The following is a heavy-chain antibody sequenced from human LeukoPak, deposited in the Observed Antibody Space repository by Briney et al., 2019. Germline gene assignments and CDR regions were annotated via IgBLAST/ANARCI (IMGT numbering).Heavy chain of an antibody. D-gene: IGHD3-3*01. CDR3: TKDYDFWSGYPLGSNWFDP. J-gene: IGHJ5*02. CDR2: ISGSGGST. CDR1: GFTFSSYA. Sequence: GGSLRLSCAASGFTFSSYAMSWVRQAPGKGLEWVSAISGSGGSTYYADSVKGRFTISRDNSKNTLYLQMNSLRAEDTAVYYCTKDYDFWSGYPLGSNWFDPWGQGTLVTVSS. V-gene: IGHV3-23*01.